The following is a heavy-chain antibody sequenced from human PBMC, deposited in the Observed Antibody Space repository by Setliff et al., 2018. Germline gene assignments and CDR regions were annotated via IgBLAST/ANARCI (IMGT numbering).Heavy chain of an antibody. CDR3: ARNWATAQHYYYGMDV. V-gene: IGHV3-33*01. CDR2: IWNDGSTK. CDR1: GFTFSNYG. J-gene: IGHJ6*02. D-gene: IGHD2-21*02. Sequence: GGSLRLSCVASGFTFSNYGMRWVRQAPGKGLEWVALIWNDGSTKFYGDSVKGRFTISRDNSENTLYLQMNSLRSEDTAVYYCARNWATAQHYYYGMDVWGQGTTVTVSS.